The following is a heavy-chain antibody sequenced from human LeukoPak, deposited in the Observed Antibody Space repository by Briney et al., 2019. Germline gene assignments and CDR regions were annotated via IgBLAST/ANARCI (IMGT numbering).Heavy chain of an antibody. V-gene: IGHV3-23*01. D-gene: IGHD6-13*01. J-gene: IGHJ4*02. CDR1: GFAFSIYA. Sequence: TGGSLRLSCTASGFAFSIYAISWVRQAPGKGLEWVSAINGGGDNTYYADSVKGRFTISRDNSKNTLYLQMNSVRAEDTAVYYCAKGSSPLGFFDYWGQGTLVTVSS. CDR3: AKGSSPLGFFDY. CDR2: INGGGDNT.